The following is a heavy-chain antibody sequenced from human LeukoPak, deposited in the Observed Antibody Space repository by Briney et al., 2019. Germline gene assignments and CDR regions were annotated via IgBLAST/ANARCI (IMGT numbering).Heavy chain of an antibody. J-gene: IGHJ5*02. Sequence: PSETLSLTCTVSGGSISSHYWSWIRQPAGKGLEWIGRIYTSGSTNYNPSLKSRVTMSVDTSKNQFSLKLSSVTAADTAVYYCARDYTSKTTIVRGVPNWFDPWGQGTLVTVSS. CDR2: IYTSGST. CDR1: GGSISSHY. D-gene: IGHD3-10*01. CDR3: ARDYTSKTTIVRGVPNWFDP. V-gene: IGHV4-4*07.